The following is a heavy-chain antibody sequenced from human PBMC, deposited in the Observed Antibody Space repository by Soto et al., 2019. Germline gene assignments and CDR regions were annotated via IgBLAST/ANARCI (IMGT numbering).Heavy chain of an antibody. J-gene: IGHJ3*02. V-gene: IGHV3-23*01. CDR3: ATTYDILTVGGAFDI. CDR2: ISGSGRNT. D-gene: IGHD3-9*01. Sequence: EVQVLESGGGLAQPGGSLRLSCATSGFTFSSNGMSWVRQAPGKGLDWVSGISGSGRNTYYADSVKGRFTISRDNSKNTLYLQMNSLRAEDTAVYYCATTYDILTVGGAFDIWGQGTMVTVSS. CDR1: GFTFSSNG.